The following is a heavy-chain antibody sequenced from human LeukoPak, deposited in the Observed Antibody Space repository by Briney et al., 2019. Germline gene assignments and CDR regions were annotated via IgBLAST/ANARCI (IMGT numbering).Heavy chain of an antibody. J-gene: IGHJ4*02. Sequence: GGSLRLSCAASGFTFSSYEMNWVRQAPGKGLEWVAYIQDKGIDKSYVDSVRGRFTISRDDSKSTLYLHMSSLRAEDTGVYYCARDSRVWAFDYWGQGILVTVAS. V-gene: IGHV3-30*02. CDR3: ARDSRVWAFDY. D-gene: IGHD5/OR15-5a*01. CDR1: GFTFSSYE. CDR2: IQDKGIDK.